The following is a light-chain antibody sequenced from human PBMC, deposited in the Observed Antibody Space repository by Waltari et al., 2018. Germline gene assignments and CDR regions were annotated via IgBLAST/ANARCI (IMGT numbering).Light chain of an antibody. CDR1: QSVGTW. J-gene: IGKJ2*01. CDR3: HQYSSFSP. V-gene: IGKV1-5*03. Sequence: DIQMTQSPSTLSASVGDRVTISCRARQSVGTWLAWYHQKPGKAPKLLIYMASRLERWVPSRFSGSRSATDFALTISCLQPDDFATYSCHQYSSFSPFGQGTKVDI. CDR2: MAS.